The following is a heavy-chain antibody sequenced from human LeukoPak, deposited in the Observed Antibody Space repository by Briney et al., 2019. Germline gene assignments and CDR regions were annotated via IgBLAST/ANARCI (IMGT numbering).Heavy chain of an antibody. Sequence: GGSLRLSCAASGFTVSSNYMSWVRQAPGKGLEWVSVIYSGGSTYYADSVKGRFTISRDNSKNTLYLQMNSLRAEDTAVYYCAKIKGEQRGHFDYWGQGTLVTVSS. D-gene: IGHD6-25*01. CDR3: AKIKGEQRGHFDY. CDR2: IYSGGST. J-gene: IGHJ4*02. V-gene: IGHV3-53*01. CDR1: GFTVSSNY.